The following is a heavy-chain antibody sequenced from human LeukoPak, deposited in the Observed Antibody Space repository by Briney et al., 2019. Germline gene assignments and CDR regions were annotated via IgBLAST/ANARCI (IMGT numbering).Heavy chain of an antibody. Sequence: GGSLRLSCVASGFPFSSYWMTWVRQAPGKGLEWVAYIKKTGSETYYVDSVKGRFTITRDNTRNSLFLQMYNLRVEDTAVYFCAREDGYCSGGDCYSYFDSWGQGTLVTVSS. CDR3: AREDGYCSGGDCYSYFDS. D-gene: IGHD2-15*01. CDR1: GFPFSSYW. CDR2: IKKTGSET. J-gene: IGHJ4*02. V-gene: IGHV3-7*01.